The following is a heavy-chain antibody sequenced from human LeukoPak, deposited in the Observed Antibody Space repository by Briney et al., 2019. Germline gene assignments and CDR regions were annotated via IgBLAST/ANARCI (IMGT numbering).Heavy chain of an antibody. J-gene: IGHJ4*02. CDR2: ISASGDST. D-gene: IGHD6-19*01. Sequence: GGSLRLSCAASGFTFSSYAMSWVRQAPGKGLEWVSTISASGDSTYYAASVKGRFTISRDNSKNTLFLQVNSLRAEDTAVYYCAKEVAGTGKAFDCWGQGTLVTVSS. CDR1: GFTFSSYA. CDR3: AKEVAGTGKAFDC. V-gene: IGHV3-23*01.